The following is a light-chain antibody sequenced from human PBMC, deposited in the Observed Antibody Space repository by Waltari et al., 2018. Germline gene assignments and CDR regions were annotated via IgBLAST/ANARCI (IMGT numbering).Light chain of an antibody. CDR1: QSVLYSSNKKND. CDR2: WAS. CDR3: QQYYSTPPRT. J-gene: IGKJ1*01. Sequence: DIVMTQSPDSLAVSLGERATINCKSSQSVLYSSNKKNDLAWYQQKPGQPPKLLIYWASTRESGVPDRFSGSGSGTDFTLTISSLQAEDVAVYYCQQYYSTPPRTFGQGTKVEIK. V-gene: IGKV4-1*01.